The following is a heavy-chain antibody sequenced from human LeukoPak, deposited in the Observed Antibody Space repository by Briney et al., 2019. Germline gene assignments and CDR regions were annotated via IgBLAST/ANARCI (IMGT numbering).Heavy chain of an antibody. CDR3: ARGEEKATITGLDS. D-gene: IGHD5-24*01. Sequence: GGSLRLSCAASGFTFSSYSMNWVRQAPGQGLKSVSAISSSSAYIYYADSVKGRFTISRDNAENSVYLQMHGLRAEDTAVYFCARGEEKATITGLDSWGQGTLVTVSS. V-gene: IGHV3-21*01. CDR1: GFTFSSYS. J-gene: IGHJ4*02. CDR2: ISSSSAYI.